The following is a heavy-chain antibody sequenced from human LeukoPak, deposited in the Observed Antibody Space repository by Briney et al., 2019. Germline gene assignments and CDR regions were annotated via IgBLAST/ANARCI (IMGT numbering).Heavy chain of an antibody. CDR1: GFIFNNYG. J-gene: IGHJ4*02. Sequence: GGSLRLSCAASGFIFNNYGLIWVRQAPGKGLEWVSAISNDGGGTQYADFVEGRFTIPRDNSKNTLYLQMNSLRAEDTAVYYCAKTYYYDSSGHYFDYWGQGTLVTVSS. V-gene: IGHV3-23*01. CDR2: ISNDGGGT. D-gene: IGHD3-22*01. CDR3: AKTYYYDSSGHYFDY.